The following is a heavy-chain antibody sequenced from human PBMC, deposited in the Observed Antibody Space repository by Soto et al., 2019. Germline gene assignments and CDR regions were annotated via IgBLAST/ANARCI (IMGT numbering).Heavy chain of an antibody. CDR3: AHRYSSSNSYYFGMDV. CDR1: GFSLSTTGEA. J-gene: IGHJ6*02. CDR2: IHWDDDK. V-gene: IGHV2-5*02. D-gene: IGHD6-13*01. Sequence: SGPTRVNPTQTLTLTCTFSGFSLSTTGEAVGWIRQPPGKALEWLALIHWDDDKRYSPSLKSRLTITKDTSKNQVVLTMTNMDPVGTATYYCAHRYSSSNSYYFGMDVWGQGTTVTVSS.